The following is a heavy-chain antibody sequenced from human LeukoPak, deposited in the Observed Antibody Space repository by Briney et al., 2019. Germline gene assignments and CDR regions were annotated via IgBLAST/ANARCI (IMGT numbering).Heavy chain of an antibody. CDR1: GYTFTSYD. Sequence: GTSVKVSCKASGYTFTSYDINWVRQATGQGLEWMGWMNPNSGNTGYAQKFQGRVTMTRNTSISTAYMELSSLRSEDTAVYYCARGHDYGDYLLYYYYYYYMDVWGKGATGTVSS. D-gene: IGHD4-17*01. J-gene: IGHJ6*03. V-gene: IGHV1-8*01. CDR3: ARGHDYGDYLLYYYYYYYMDV. CDR2: MNPNSGNT.